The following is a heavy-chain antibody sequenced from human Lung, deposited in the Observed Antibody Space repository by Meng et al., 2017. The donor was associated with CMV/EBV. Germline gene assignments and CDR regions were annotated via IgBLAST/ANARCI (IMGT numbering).Heavy chain of an antibody. J-gene: IGHJ4*02. Sequence: QVQVQQWGAGLLKPSETLSLTCAVYGGSFNNYYWGWIRQPPGKGLEWMGEINHVGRANYNPSLMNRLIISLHTSNNQFSLKLSSVTAADTAVYYCARIPTYGDYDPIDDWGQGTLVTVSS. D-gene: IGHD4-17*01. CDR1: GGSFNNYY. CDR2: INHVGRA. V-gene: IGHV4-34*01. CDR3: ARIPTYGDYDPIDD.